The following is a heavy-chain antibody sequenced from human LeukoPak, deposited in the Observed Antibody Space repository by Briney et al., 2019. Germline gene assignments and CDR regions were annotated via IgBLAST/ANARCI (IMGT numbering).Heavy chain of an antibody. CDR3: AKPLTYDSSGYYPSWFDP. J-gene: IGHJ5*02. V-gene: IGHV3-7*01. D-gene: IGHD3-22*01. CDR1: GFTFSSYW. Sequence: GGSLRLSCAASGFTFSSYWMSWVRQAPGKGLEWVANIKQDGSEKYYVDSVKGRFTISRDNAKNSLYLQMNSLRAEDTAVYYCAKPLTYDSSGYYPSWFDPWGQGTLVTVSS. CDR2: IKQDGSEK.